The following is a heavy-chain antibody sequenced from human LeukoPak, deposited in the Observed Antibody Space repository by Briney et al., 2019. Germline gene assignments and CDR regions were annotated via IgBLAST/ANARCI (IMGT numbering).Heavy chain of an antibody. D-gene: IGHD3-22*01. Sequence: SVKVSCKASGGTFSSYAISWVRQAPGQGLEWMGGIIPIFGTANYAQKFQGRVTITTDESTSTAYTELSSLRSEDTAVYYCARLWDYSSGYNDYGGQGTLVTVSS. CDR2: IIPIFGTA. CDR1: GGTFSSYA. V-gene: IGHV1-69*05. J-gene: IGHJ4*02. CDR3: ARLWDYSSGYNDY.